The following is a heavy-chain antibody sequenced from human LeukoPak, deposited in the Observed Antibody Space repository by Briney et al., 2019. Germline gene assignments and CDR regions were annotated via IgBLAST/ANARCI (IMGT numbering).Heavy chain of an antibody. Sequence: GASVKVSCKASGYTFTSYGISWVRQAPGQGLEWMGWISAYNGNTNYAQKLQGRVTMTEDTSTDTVYMELSSLRSEDTAVYYCATDYYYDSSGSYYTVDYWGQGTLVTVSS. CDR2: ISAYNGNT. D-gene: IGHD3-22*01. CDR3: ATDYYYDSSGSYYTVDY. V-gene: IGHV1-18*01. J-gene: IGHJ4*02. CDR1: GYTFTSYG.